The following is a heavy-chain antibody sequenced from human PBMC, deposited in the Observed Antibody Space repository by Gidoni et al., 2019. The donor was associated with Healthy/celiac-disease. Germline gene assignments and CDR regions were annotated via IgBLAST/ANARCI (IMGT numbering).Heavy chain of an antibody. V-gene: IGHV3-66*01. Sequence: EVQLVESGGGLVQPGGSLRLTSAAAGFTVSSNYMRWVRQAPGKGLEWVSVIYSGGSTYYADSVKGRFTISRDNCKNTLYLQMNSLRAEDTAVYYCATEEDYGDYYWGQGTLVTVSS. J-gene: IGHJ4*02. CDR1: GFTVSSNY. D-gene: IGHD4-17*01. CDR3: ATEEDYGDYY. CDR2: IYSGGST.